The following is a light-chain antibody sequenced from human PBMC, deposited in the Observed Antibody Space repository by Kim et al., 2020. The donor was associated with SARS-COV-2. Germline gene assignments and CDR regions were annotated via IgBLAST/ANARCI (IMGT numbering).Light chain of an antibody. V-gene: IGLV1-47*02. Sequence: QPVLTQPPSASGTPGQRVTISCSGSSSNIEKNYVYWYQQLPGTAPKLLIYSTTQRPSGVPDRFSGSKSGTSASLAISGLRSEDEADYYCAAWDDSLNCVFGGGTQLTVL. J-gene: IGLJ3*02. CDR2: STT. CDR1: SSNIEKNY. CDR3: AAWDDSLNCV.